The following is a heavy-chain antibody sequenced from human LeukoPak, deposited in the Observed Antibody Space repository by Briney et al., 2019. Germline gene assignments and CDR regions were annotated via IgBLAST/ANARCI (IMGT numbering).Heavy chain of an antibody. V-gene: IGHV3-48*03. CDR3: ARVSERGLPPDY. CDR2: ISSSGSTT. CDR1: EFTFSTYE. J-gene: IGHJ4*02. D-gene: IGHD2-15*01. Sequence: GGSLRLSCAASEFTFSTYEMNWVRQAPGKGLEWVSYISSSGSTTFYADSVKGRFTISRDNAKNSLYLQMNSLRAEDTAVYYCARVSERGLPPDYWGQGTLVTVSS.